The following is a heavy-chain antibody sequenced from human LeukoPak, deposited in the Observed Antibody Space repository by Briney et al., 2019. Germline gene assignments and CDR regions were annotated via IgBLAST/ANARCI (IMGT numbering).Heavy chain of an antibody. CDR1: GGTFSSYV. J-gene: IGHJ4*02. V-gene: IGHV1-69*05. CDR3: ARDYSNYGGYFDY. D-gene: IGHD4-11*01. Sequence: SVKVSCKASGGTFSSYVISWVRQAPGQGLEWMGRIIPIFGTANYAQKLQGRVTITTDESTSTAYMELSSLRSEDTAVYYCARDYSNYGGYFDYWGQGTLVTVSS. CDR2: IIPIFGTA.